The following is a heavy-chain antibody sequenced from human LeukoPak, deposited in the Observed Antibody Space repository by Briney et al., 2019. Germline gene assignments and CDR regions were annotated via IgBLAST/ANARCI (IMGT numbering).Heavy chain of an antibody. J-gene: IGHJ3*02. CDR1: GGSISSSSYY. CDR2: IYYSGST. Sequence: PSETLSLTCTVSGGSISSSSYYWGWIRQPPGKGLEWVGSIYYSGSTYYNPSLKSRVTISVDTSKNQFSLKLSSVTAADTAVYYCARNPGYSSSFDAFDIWGQGTMVTVSS. D-gene: IGHD6-13*01. CDR3: ARNPGYSSSFDAFDI. V-gene: IGHV4-39*07.